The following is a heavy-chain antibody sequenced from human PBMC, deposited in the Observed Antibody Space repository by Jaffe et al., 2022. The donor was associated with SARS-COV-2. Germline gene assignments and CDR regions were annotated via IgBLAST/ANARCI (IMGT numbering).Heavy chain of an antibody. Sequence: EVQLVESGGGLVKPGGSLRLSCAASGFTFSNAWMSWVRQAPGKGLEWVGRIKSKTDGGTTDYAAPVRGRFTISRDDSENTLYLQMNSLQTEDTAVYYCTTVLGYRQWLAGFDYWGQGTLVTVSS. D-gene: IGHD6-19*01. CDR2: IKSKTDGGTT. V-gene: IGHV3-15*01. CDR3: TTVLGYRQWLAGFDY. CDR1: GFTFSNAW. J-gene: IGHJ4*02.